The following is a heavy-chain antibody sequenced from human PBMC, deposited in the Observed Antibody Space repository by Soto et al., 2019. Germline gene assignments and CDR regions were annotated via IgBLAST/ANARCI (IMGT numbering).Heavy chain of an antibody. V-gene: IGHV1-18*01. D-gene: IGHD2-2*01. CDR3: ARESTFYCNSTNCYYYYYGMDV. Sequence: ASVKVSCKASGYTFISYGITWVRQAPGQGPKWMGWISAYTGKTNYAQKLQGRVTMTTDTSTSTAYMELRSLRSDDTAVYYCARESTFYCNSTNCYYYYYGMDVWGQGTTVTVSS. CDR1: GYTFISYG. J-gene: IGHJ6*02. CDR2: ISAYTGKT.